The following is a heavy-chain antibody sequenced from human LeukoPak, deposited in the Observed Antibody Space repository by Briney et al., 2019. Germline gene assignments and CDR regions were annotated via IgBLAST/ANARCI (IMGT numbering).Heavy chain of an antibody. D-gene: IGHD3-22*01. CDR3: APPAGDSSGFDY. Sequence: GGSLRLSCAASGFAFSSYAMSWVRQAPGKGLGWVSAISGSGGSTYYADSVKGRFTISRDNSKNTLYLQMNSLRAEDTAVYYCAPPAGDSSGFDYWGQGTLVTVSS. CDR2: ISGSGGST. J-gene: IGHJ4*02. CDR1: GFAFSSYA. V-gene: IGHV3-23*01.